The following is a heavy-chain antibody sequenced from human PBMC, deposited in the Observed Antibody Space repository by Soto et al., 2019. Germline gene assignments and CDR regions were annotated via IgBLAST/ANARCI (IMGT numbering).Heavy chain of an antibody. V-gene: IGHV4-31*03. J-gene: IGHJ3*02. Sequence: SETLSLTFTVSGFSILSGGYYCSWIRQHPVKGLEWIVYIYYSGSTYYNPSLKSRVTISVDTSKNQFSLKLSSVTAADTAVYYCARGGSGYDAFDIWGQGTMVT. CDR3: ARGGSGYDAFDI. D-gene: IGHD3-22*01. CDR2: IYYSGST. CDR1: GFSILSGGYY.